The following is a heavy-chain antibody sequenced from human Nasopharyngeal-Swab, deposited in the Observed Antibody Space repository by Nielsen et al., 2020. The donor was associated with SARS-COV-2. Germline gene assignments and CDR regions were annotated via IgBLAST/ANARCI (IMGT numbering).Heavy chain of an antibody. J-gene: IGHJ2*01. Sequence: SETLSLTCAISGDSVSSNSAAWNWIRQSPSRGLEWLGRTYYRSKWYNDYAVSVKSRITINPDTSKNQFSLQLNSVTPEDTAVYYCAGAILYTPKNYWYFDLWGRDTLVTVSS. CDR1: GDSVSSNSAA. V-gene: IGHV6-1*01. CDR3: AGAILYTPKNYWYFDL. CDR2: TYYRSKWYN. D-gene: IGHD3-3*01.